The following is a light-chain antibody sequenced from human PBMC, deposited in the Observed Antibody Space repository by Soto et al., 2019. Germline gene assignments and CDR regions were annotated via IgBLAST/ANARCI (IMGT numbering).Light chain of an antibody. J-gene: IGKJ3*01. CDR2: GAS. V-gene: IGKV3-20*01. CDR3: QHYGNSPPEYT. Sequence: EIVLTQSPGTLSLSPGERPTLSCRASQSVSSSFLAWYQQRPGQAPRLLIFGASYRATGIPDRFSGSGSGTDFTLTISRLEPEDFAVYYCQHYGNSPPEYTFGPGTNVDSK. CDR1: QSVSSSF.